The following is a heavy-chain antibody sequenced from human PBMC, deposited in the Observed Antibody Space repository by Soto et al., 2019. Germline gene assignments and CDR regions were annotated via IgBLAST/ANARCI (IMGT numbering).Heavy chain of an antibody. V-gene: IGHV6-1*01. CDR3: ARTSKSGTRFDY. CDR2: TYYRSKWYS. CDR1: GDSVSSSSAA. D-gene: IGHD1-1*01. Sequence: SQTLSLTCAISGDSVSSSSAAWNWIGQSPSGGLEWLGRTYYRSKWYSVSAVSVKSRATIKPDTSKNQFSLQLNSVTAADTALYYGARTSKSGTRFDYWGQGSLVTVSS. J-gene: IGHJ4*02.